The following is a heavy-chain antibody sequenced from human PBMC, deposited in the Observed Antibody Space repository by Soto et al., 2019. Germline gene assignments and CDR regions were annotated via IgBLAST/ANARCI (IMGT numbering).Heavy chain of an antibody. D-gene: IGHD2-15*01. Sequence: PSETLSLTCTVSGGSISSGGYCWSWIRQHPGKGLEWIGYIYYSGSTYYNPSLKSRVTISVDTSKNQFSLKLSSVTAADTAVYYCARRPGDCSGGSCFLFDYWGQGTLVTVYS. V-gene: IGHV4-31*03. CDR1: GGSISSGGYC. CDR3: ARRPGDCSGGSCFLFDY. J-gene: IGHJ4*02. CDR2: IYYSGST.